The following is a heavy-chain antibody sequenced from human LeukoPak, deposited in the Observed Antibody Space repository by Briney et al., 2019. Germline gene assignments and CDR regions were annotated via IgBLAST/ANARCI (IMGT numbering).Heavy chain of an antibody. CDR3: AKSIAARPLNFDY. CDR1: GFTFSGFA. V-gene: IGHV3-23*01. CDR2: ISGSGGST. J-gene: IGHJ4*02. Sequence: GGSLGLSCAAPGFTFSGFALGWVGQPPGKGLEGVSAISGSGGSTYYADSVKGRFTISRDNSKNTLYLQMNSLRAEDTAVYYCAKSIAARPLNFDYWGQGTLVTVSS. D-gene: IGHD6-6*01.